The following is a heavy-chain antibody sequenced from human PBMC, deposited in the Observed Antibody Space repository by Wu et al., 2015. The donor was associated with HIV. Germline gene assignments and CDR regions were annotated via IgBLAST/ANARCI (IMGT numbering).Heavy chain of an antibody. Sequence: QVRLMQSGAEVRKPGASVKVSCQTSGYEFDSFYLHWVRQAPGQGLEWMGGINPLFGTTKHAQKFQGRVMITTDESKSTAYMELSSLKSEDTAVYYCARNTDSVATSLYSLGVWGQGTAVTVSS. CDR1: GYEFDSFY. CDR2: INPLFGTT. CDR3: ARNTDSVATSLYSLGV. D-gene: IGHD5-12*01. J-gene: IGHJ6*02. V-gene: IGHV1-69*01.